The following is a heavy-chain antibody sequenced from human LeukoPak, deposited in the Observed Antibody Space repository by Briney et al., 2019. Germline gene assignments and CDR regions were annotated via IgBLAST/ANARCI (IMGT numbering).Heavy chain of an antibody. J-gene: IGHJ4*02. V-gene: IGHV1-69*01. CDR2: IIPIFGTA. CDR3: ARDRGVAGYSSGWYPNYFDY. Sequence: ASVKVSCKASGGTFSSYAISWVRQAPGQGLEWMGGIIPIFGTANYAQKFQGRVTITADESTSTAYMELSSLRSEDTAVYYCARDRGVAGYSSGWYPNYFDYWGQGTLVTVSS. CDR1: GGTFSSYA. D-gene: IGHD6-19*01.